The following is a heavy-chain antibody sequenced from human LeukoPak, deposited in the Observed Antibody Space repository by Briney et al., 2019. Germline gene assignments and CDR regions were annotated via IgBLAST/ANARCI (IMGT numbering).Heavy chain of an antibody. CDR3: ARPYYYDSRLDP. J-gene: IGHJ5*02. Sequence: SETLSLTCTVSGGSISSGDYYWSWIRQPPGKGLEWIAYMYYGGSTYYNPSLKSRVTMSADTSKNQLSLKLSSVTAADTAVYYCARPYYYDSRLDPWGQGILVTVSS. D-gene: IGHD3-22*01. V-gene: IGHV4-30-4*01. CDR1: GGSISSGDYY. CDR2: MYYGGST.